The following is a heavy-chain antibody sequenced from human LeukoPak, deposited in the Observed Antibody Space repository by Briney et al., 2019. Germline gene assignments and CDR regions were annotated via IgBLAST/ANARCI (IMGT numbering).Heavy chain of an antibody. CDR1: GVSFSSYY. Sequence: SETLSLTCTVSGVSFSSYYWSWIRQPPGKGLEWIGYIYYSGSTNYNPSLKSRVTLSVDTSKNQFSLKLSSVTAAETAVYYCARATPRSGYDFDYWGQGTLVTVPS. CDR2: IYYSGST. J-gene: IGHJ4*02. D-gene: IGHD5-12*01. V-gene: IGHV4-59*01. CDR3: ARATPRSGYDFDY.